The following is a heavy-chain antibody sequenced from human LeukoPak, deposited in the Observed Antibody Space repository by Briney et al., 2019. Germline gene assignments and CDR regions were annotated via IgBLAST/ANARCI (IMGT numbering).Heavy chain of an antibody. CDR1: GFNFRFYI. V-gene: IGHV3-48*01. CDR2: ISSDAKTV. J-gene: IGHJ4*02. CDR3: ARVGSRYGPPNS. Sequence: PGGSLRLSCAASGFNFRFYIMNWVRQAPGEGLEWISYISSDAKTVNYADSVKGRFTISRDNAKNSLYLQMNSLSADDTAVYYCARVGSRYGPPNSWGQGTLVTVSS. D-gene: IGHD5-18*01.